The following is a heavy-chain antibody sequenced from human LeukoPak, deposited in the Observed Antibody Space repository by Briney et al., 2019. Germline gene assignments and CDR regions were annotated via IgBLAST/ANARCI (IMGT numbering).Heavy chain of an antibody. Sequence: GGSLRLSCAASGFTFSLYGMHWVRQAPGKGLEWVSFIRYDGTNKYYADSVKGRFTISRDNSKNTLYLQMNSLRAEDTAVYYCARRSGIAVAGAFDYWGQGTLVTVSS. CDR1: GFTFSLYG. D-gene: IGHD6-19*01. CDR2: IRYDGTNK. J-gene: IGHJ4*02. CDR3: ARRSGIAVAGAFDY. V-gene: IGHV3-30*02.